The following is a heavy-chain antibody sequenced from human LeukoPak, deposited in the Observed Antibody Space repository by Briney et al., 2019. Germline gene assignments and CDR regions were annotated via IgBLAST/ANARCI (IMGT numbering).Heavy chain of an antibody. CDR1: GFTFSSYE. D-gene: IGHD5-12*01. CDR3: ARDDIVATISQVPYGMDV. Sequence: GPLRLSCAASGFTFSSYEMNWVRQAPGKGLEWVSYISSSGSTIYYADSVKGRFTISRDNAKNSLYLQMNSLRAEDTAVYYCARDDIVATISQVPYGMDVWGKGTTVTVSS. J-gene: IGHJ6*04. CDR2: ISSSGSTI. V-gene: IGHV3-48*03.